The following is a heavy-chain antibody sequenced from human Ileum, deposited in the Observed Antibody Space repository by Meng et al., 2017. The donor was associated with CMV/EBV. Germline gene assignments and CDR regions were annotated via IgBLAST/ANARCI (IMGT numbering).Heavy chain of an antibody. CDR1: GFTFSNSG. CDR3: AKANSGWSNYFDY. Sequence: ASGFTFSNSGMRWVRQAPGQGLEWVSGISSNGDTTYYVDSVKGRFTVSRDNSKNTLYLQMNSLSVDDTAVYYCAKANSGWSNYFDYWGQGILVTVSS. D-gene: IGHD6-19*01. CDR2: ISSNGDTT. J-gene: IGHJ4*02. V-gene: IGHV3-23*01.